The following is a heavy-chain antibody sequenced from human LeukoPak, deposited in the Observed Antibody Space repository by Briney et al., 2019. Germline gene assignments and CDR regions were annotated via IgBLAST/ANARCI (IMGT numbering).Heavy chain of an antibody. Sequence: PGGSLRLSCAASGFTFSSYAMSWVRQAPGKGLEWVSTISGSGGSTYYADSVKGRFTISRDNSKNTLYLQMNSLRAEDTAVYYCARASILWFGELFFDYWGQGTLVTVSS. CDR2: ISGSGGST. J-gene: IGHJ4*02. CDR3: ARASILWFGELFFDY. D-gene: IGHD3-10*01. CDR1: GFTFSSYA. V-gene: IGHV3-23*01.